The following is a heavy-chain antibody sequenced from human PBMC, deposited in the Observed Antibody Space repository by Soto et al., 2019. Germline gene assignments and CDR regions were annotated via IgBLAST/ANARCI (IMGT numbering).Heavy chain of an antibody. CDR3: ARETYYDFWSGPYYGMDV. CDR1: GFTFSNYW. V-gene: IGHV3-7*01. Sequence: PGGSLRLSCAASGFTFSNYWMSWVRQAPGKGLEWVANIKQDGSEKYYVDSVKGRFTISRDNSKNTLYLQMNSLRAEDTAVYYCARETYYDFWSGPYYGMDVWGQGTTVTVSS. D-gene: IGHD3-3*01. CDR2: IKQDGSEK. J-gene: IGHJ6*02.